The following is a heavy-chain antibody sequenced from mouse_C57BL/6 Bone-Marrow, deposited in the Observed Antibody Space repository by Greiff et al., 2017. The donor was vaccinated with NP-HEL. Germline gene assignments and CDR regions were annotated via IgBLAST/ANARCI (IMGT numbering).Heavy chain of an antibody. CDR2: IWTVGST. CDR1: GFTLTSYC. V-gene: IGHV2-2*01. D-gene: IGHD1-1*01. Sequence: VMLVESGPGLVQPSQSLSITCTVSGFTLTSYCVHWVRQSPGKGLEWLGVIWTVGSTDENVAFISRLSNSKDNSKSQVFFKKNSLQADDTAIYYCASYGSSPYAMDYWGQGTSVTVSS. CDR3: ASYGSSPYAMDY. J-gene: IGHJ4*01.